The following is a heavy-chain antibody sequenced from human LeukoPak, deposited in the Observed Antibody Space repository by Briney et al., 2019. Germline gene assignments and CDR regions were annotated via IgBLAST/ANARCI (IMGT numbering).Heavy chain of an antibody. Sequence: PGRSLRLSCAASGFTFSSYGMHWVRQAPGKGLEWVAVISYDGSNKYYADSVKGRFTISRDNSKNTLYLQMNSLRAEDTAVYYCAKDIGPQGRASASDYWGQGTLVTVSS. J-gene: IGHJ4*02. CDR3: AKDIGPQGRASASDY. V-gene: IGHV3-30*18. CDR1: GFTFSSYG. D-gene: IGHD1-26*01. CDR2: ISYDGSNK.